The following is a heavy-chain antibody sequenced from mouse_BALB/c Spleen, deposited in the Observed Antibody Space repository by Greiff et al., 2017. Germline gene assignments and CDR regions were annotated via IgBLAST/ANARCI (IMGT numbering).Heavy chain of an antibody. CDR2: ISSGGSYT. V-gene: IGHV5-6*01. J-gene: IGHJ2*01. D-gene: IGHD1-2*01. CDR1: GLTFSSYG. Sequence: EVMLVESGGDLVKPGGSLKLSCAASGLTFSSYGMSWVRQTPDKRLEWVATISSGGSYTYYPDSVKGRFTISRDNAKNTLYLQMSSLKSEDTAMYYCATTATFDYWGQGTTLTVSS. CDR3: ATTATFDY.